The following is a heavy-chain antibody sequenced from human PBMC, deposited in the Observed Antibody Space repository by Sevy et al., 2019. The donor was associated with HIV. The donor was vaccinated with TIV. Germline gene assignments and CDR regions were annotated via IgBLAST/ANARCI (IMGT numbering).Heavy chain of an antibody. CDR3: ARDYYDCSSTSCYPRGWFDP. CDR2: IYYSGST. V-gene: IGHV4-59*01. J-gene: IGHJ5*02. CDR1: GGSISSYY. Sequence: SETLSLTCTVSGGSISSYYWSWIRQPPGKGVEWIGYIYYSGSTNYNPSLKSRVTISVDTSKNQFSLKLSSVTAADTAVYYCARDYYDCSSTSCYPRGWFDPWGQGTLVTVSS. D-gene: IGHD2-2*01.